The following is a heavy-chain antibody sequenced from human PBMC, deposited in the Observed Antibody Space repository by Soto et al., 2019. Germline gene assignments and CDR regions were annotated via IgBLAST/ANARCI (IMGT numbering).Heavy chain of an antibody. CDR2: IIPIFGTA. J-gene: IGHJ6*02. D-gene: IGHD6-13*01. Sequence: SVKVSCKASGGTFSSYASSWVRQAPGQGLEWMGGIIPIFGTANYAQKFQGRVTITADESTSTAYMELSSLRSEDTAVYYCARGQQLASDRYYYYGMDVWGQGTTVTVSS. CDR1: GGTFSSYA. V-gene: IGHV1-69*13. CDR3: ARGQQLASDRYYYYGMDV.